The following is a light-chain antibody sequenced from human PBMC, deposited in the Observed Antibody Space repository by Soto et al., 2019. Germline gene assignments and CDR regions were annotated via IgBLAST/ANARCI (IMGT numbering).Light chain of an antibody. V-gene: IGLV2-23*01. J-gene: IGLJ3*02. CDR1: SSGVENYNL. Sequence: QSALTQPASVSGSPGQSITLSCTRTSSGVENYNLVSWYQHRTGKAPKLIIYEGSQRPSGVSDRFSGSKSGNTASLTISGLRTEDEADYYCSSNAGAVVFGGGTKLTVL. CDR3: SSNAGAVV. CDR2: EGS.